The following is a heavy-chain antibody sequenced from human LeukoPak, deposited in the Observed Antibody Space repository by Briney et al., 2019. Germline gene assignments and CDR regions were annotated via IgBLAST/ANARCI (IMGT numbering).Heavy chain of an antibody. CDR2: IIPILGIA. J-gene: IGHJ4*02. D-gene: IGHD3-10*01. CDR3: ARDGSALLWFGELFTSYSDY. Sequence: SVKVSCKASGGTFSSYAISWVRQAPGQGLEWMGRIIPILGIANYAQKFQGRVTITADKSTSTAYMELSSLRSEDTAVYYCARDGSALLWFGELFTSYSDYWGQGTLVTVSS. V-gene: IGHV1-69*04. CDR1: GGTFSSYA.